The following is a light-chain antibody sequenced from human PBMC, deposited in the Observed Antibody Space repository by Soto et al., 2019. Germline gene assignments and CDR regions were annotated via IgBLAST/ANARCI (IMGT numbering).Light chain of an antibody. CDR1: SSNIGSNY. CDR2: RTN. CDR3: AAWDDSLSGLWV. Sequence: QSVLTQPPSASGTPGQRVTISCSGSSSNIGSNYVYWYQQLPGTAPKLLIYRTNQRPSGVPDRFSGSKSGTSASLAISGLRSEYEADYYCAAWDDSLSGLWVFGGGTKLTVL. V-gene: IGLV1-47*01. J-gene: IGLJ3*02.